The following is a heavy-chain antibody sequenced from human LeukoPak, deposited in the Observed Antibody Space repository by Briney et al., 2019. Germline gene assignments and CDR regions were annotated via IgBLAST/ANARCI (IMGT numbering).Heavy chain of an antibody. D-gene: IGHD5-24*01. CDR3: ARHVRSGDGNYRIFDY. CDR1: GFTFSTYR. J-gene: IGHJ4*02. V-gene: IGHV3-74*01. CDR2: IKSDGST. Sequence: GGSLRLSCAASGFTFSTYRMNWVRQAPGKGLVWVSRIKSDGSTIYADSVKGRFTISRDNAKNTLYLQMNSLRAEDTAVYYCARHVRSGDGNYRIFDYWGQGALVTVSS.